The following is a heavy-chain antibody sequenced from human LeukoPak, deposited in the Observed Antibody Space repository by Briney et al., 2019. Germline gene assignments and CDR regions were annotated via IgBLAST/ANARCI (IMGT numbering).Heavy chain of an antibody. CDR3: ASSPRHYDSSGYYYWFDP. V-gene: IGHV4-61*01. CDR2: IYYSGST. D-gene: IGHD3-22*01. Sequence: PSETLSLTCTVSGGSVSSGSYYWSWIRQPPGKGLEWIGYIYYSGSTNYNPSLKSRVTISVDTSKNQFSLKLSSVTAADMAVYYCASSPRHYDSSGYYYWFDPWGQGTLVTVSS. J-gene: IGHJ5*02. CDR1: GGSVSSGSYY.